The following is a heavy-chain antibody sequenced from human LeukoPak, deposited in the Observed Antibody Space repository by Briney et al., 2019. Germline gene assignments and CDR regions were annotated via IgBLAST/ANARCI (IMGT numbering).Heavy chain of an antibody. V-gene: IGHV3-23*01. CDR2: ISGSGGGT. Sequence: GGSLRLSCAASGFTFSSYAVSWVRQAPEKGLEWVSTISGSGGGTYYADSVKGRFTISRDDSKNTLYLQMNSLRAEDTAVYYCAKDLGRYRNNYFDYWGQGSPVTVSS. CDR1: GFTFSSYA. J-gene: IGHJ4*02. CDR3: AKDLGRYRNNYFDY. D-gene: IGHD1-26*01.